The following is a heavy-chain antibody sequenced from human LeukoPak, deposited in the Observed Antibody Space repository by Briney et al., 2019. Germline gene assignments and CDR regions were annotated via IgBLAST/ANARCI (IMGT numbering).Heavy chain of an antibody. Sequence: GGSLRLSCAASGFTFSNYAMSWVRQVPGKGLEWVSAISAGGADTFYADPLKGRFTISRDNSKSTLFLQLNSLRAEDTAVYYCAKFGVPETCSGGSCYDWYFDLWGRGTLVTVSS. V-gene: IGHV3-23*01. CDR3: AKFGVPETCSGGSCYDWYFDL. D-gene: IGHD2-15*01. CDR2: ISAGGADT. CDR1: GFTFSNYA. J-gene: IGHJ2*01.